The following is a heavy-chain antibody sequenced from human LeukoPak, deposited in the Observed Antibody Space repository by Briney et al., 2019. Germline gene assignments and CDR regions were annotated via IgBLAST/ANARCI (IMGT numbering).Heavy chain of an antibody. CDR3: ARRWLFQGFDY. Sequence: SGTLSLTCAVYGGSFSGYHWSWIRQPPGKGLEWIGEINHSGSTNYNPSLKSRVTISVDTSKNQFSLRLSSVTAADTAVYYCARRWLFQGFDYWGQGTLVTVSS. CDR1: GGSFSGYH. D-gene: IGHD3-9*01. CDR2: INHSGST. V-gene: IGHV4-34*01. J-gene: IGHJ4*02.